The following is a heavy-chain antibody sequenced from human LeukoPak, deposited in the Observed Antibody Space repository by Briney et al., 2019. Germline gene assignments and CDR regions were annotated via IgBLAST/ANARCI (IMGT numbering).Heavy chain of an antibody. D-gene: IGHD3-22*01. CDR1: GFTFSTYT. CDR2: ISTGSSYI. Sequence: GGSLRLSCAASGFTFSTYTMNWVRQAPGKGLEWVSSISTGSSYIYYADSVRGRFTISRDNAKNSLYLQMNNLRAEDTAVFYCARTRGNYYQFDFWGQGTLVTVSS. J-gene: IGHJ4*02. CDR3: ARTRGNYYQFDF. V-gene: IGHV3-21*04.